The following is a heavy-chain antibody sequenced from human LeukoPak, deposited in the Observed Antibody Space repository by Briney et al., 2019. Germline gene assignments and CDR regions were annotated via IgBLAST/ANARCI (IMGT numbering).Heavy chain of an antibody. Sequence: SETLSLTCTVSGGSISSYYWSWIRQPPGKGLEWIGYIYYSGSTNYNPSLKSRVTISVDTSKNQFSLKLSSVTAADTAVYYCARDRTTRADWYFDLWGRGTLVTVSS. CDR1: GGSISSYY. CDR3: ARDRTTRADWYFDL. D-gene: IGHD4-17*01. J-gene: IGHJ2*01. CDR2: IYYSGST. V-gene: IGHV4-59*01.